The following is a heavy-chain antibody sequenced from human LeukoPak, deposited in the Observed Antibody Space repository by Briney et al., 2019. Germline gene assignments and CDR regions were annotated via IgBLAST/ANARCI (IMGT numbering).Heavy chain of an antibody. CDR2: IYYSGST. Sequence: SETLSLTCTVSGGSISSYYWSWIRQPPGKGLEWIGYIYYSGSTNYNPSLKSRVTISVDTSKNQFSLKLSSVTAADTAVYYCARPYCSGGSCFDAFDVWGQGTMVTVSS. V-gene: IGHV4-59*01. J-gene: IGHJ3*01. CDR3: ARPYCSGGSCFDAFDV. CDR1: GGSISSYY. D-gene: IGHD2-15*01.